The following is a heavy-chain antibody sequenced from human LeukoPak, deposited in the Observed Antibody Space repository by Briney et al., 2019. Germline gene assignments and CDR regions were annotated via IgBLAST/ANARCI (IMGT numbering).Heavy chain of an antibody. D-gene: IGHD3-10*01. CDR2: IWYDGSNK. J-gene: IGHJ4*02. CDR1: GFTFSSYG. Sequence: GGSLRLSCAASGFTFSSYGMHWVRQAPGKELERVAVIWYDGSNKYYADSVKGRFTISRGNSKNTLYLQMNSLRAEDTAVYYCARELWFGELPSDYWGQGTLVTVSS. V-gene: IGHV3-33*01. CDR3: ARELWFGELPSDY.